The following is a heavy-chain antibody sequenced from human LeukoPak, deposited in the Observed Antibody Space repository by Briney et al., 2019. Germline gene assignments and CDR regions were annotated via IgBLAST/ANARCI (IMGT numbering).Heavy chain of an antibody. CDR1: GFTSSSYA. Sequence: PGRSLRLSCAASGFTSSSYAMHWVRQAPGKGLEWVAVISYDGSNKYYADSVKGRFTISRDNSKNTLYLQMNSLRAEDTAVYYCARDFGSSGWYGIDYWGQGTWSPSPQ. J-gene: IGHJ4*02. CDR2: ISYDGSNK. D-gene: IGHD6-19*01. V-gene: IGHV3-30*04. CDR3: ARDFGSSGWYGIDY.